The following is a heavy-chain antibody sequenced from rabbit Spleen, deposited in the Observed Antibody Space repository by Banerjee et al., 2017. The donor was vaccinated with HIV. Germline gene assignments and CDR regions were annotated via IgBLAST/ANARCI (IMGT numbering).Heavy chain of an antibody. V-gene: IGHV1S40*01. Sequence: SLEESGGGLVKPGASLTLTCKASTIDFSGDSYESYMCWVRQAPGKGLEWIACIDIGSSGFTYFASWAKGRFTISKTSSTTVTLQVTSLTAADSATYFCVREAGYGGYGDANLGGPGHPGHRL. D-gene: IGHD6-1*01. CDR2: IDIGSSGFT. CDR1: TIDFSGDSY. J-gene: IGHJ4*01. CDR3: VREAGYGGYGDANL.